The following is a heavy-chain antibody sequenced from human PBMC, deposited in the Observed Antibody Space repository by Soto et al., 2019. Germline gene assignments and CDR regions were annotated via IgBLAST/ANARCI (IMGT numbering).Heavy chain of an antibody. V-gene: IGHV4-59*08. CDR3: ARSAPYSSDWYGTPNDAFDI. CDR1: GSSIISYH. D-gene: IGHD6-13*01. Sequence: SETLSLTGTDSGSSIISYHWSWIRQPPGKGLDWIGYIYYSGSTNYNPSLKSRVTISVVTSKNQFSLKLSSVTAADSAVYYCARSAPYSSDWYGTPNDAFDIWGQGTMVTVSS. J-gene: IGHJ3*02. CDR2: IYYSGST.